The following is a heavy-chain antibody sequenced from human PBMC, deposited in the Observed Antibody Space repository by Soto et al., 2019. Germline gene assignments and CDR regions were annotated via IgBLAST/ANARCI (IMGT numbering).Heavy chain of an antibody. J-gene: IGHJ4*02. D-gene: IGHD3-9*01. Sequence: GGSLRLSCATSGFTFRIYYMGWIRQAPGKGLEWVSSISSSGHTKYYADSVRSRFTISRDNAKNTLYLQMNSLRGEDTAVYYCAKDSNPPYYDILTGYHSWGQGTPVTVSS. CDR3: AKDSNPPYYDILTGYHS. CDR1: GFTFRIYY. CDR2: ISSSGHTK. V-gene: IGHV3-11*01.